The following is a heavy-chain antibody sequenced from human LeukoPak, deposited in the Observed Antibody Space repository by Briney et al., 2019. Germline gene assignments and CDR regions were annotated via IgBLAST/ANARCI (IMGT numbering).Heavy chain of an antibody. CDR3: ASALQPYYYYDSGSISYFDY. D-gene: IGHD3-10*01. CDR1: CASISISSYY. Sequence: KSAETLSLTCTVSCASISISSYYWGWIREPPGKGLVWIGSIYYGESTYYNPTVNSRVAISVDTSKNQSSLKLSSVTAADTAVYYCASALQPYYYYDSGSISYFDYWGQGTLVTVSS. V-gene: IGHV4-39*01. J-gene: IGHJ4*02. CDR2: IYYGEST.